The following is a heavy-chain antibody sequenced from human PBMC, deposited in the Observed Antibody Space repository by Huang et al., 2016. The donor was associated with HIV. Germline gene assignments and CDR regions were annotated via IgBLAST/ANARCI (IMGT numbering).Heavy chain of an antibody. CDR2: SYNSGST. J-gene: IGHJ2*01. Sequence: QVQLQESGPGLVKPSETLSLTCTVSGGSVSSGSNYWSWIRQPPGKGLEWIGYSYNSGSTKYNPSLKGRVTISLDTSKNRFTLKLTSVTAADTAVYYCARQYYYGSGWYFDLWGRGTLVTVSS. CDR3: ARQYYYGSGWYFDL. D-gene: IGHD3-10*01. CDR1: GGSVSSGSNY. V-gene: IGHV4-61*01.